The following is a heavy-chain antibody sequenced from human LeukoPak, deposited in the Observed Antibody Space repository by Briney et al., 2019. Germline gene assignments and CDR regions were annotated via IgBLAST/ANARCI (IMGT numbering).Heavy chain of an antibody. J-gene: IGHJ4*02. CDR1: GFTFSNYW. V-gene: IGHV3-7*01. CDR2: IKQDESEK. D-gene: IGHD4-11*01. Sequence: GGSLRLSCVVSGFTFSNYWMSWVRQAPGKGLEWVANIKQDESEKYYVDSVKGRFTISRDNAKNSLYLQMNSLRAEDTAVYYCAGGSAVTTNNFDFWGQGTLVTVSS. CDR3: AGGSAVTTNNFDF.